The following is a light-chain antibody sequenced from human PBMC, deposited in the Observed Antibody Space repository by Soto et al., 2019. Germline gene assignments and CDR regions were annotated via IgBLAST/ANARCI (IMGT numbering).Light chain of an antibody. CDR3: QHYNNWLGT. V-gene: IGKV3-15*01. J-gene: IGKJ4*01. CDR2: GAS. CDR1: QSVISS. Sequence: EIVVTQSPALLSVSPGERVTLSCRASQSVISSIAWYQQKLGQAPRLPIYGASTRATGIPARFSGSGSGTEFFLTISSLQSEDFAMYYCQHYNNWLGTFGGGTKVDIK.